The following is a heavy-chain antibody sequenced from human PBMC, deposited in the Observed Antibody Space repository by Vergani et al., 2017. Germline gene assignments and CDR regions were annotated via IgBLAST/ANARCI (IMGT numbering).Heavy chain of an antibody. D-gene: IGHD2-2*02. CDR2: IRSKAYGGTT. J-gene: IGHJ4*02. CDR1: GFTFGDYA. CDR3: ARDIRVVPAAISLFDY. V-gene: IGHV3-49*03. Sequence: EVQLVESGGGLVQPGRSLRLSCTASGFTFGDYAMSWFRQAPGKGLEWVGFIRSKAYGGTTEYAASVKGRFTISRDDSKSIAYLQMNSLKTEDTAVYYCARDIRVVPAAISLFDYWGQGTLVTVSS.